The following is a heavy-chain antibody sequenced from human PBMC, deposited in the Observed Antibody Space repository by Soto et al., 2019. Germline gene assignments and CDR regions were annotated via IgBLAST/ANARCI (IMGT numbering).Heavy chain of an antibody. Sequence: SEDLFLPWAVSGGVFRGYYWGCIRQPPGKGLEWIGEINHSGSTNYNPSLKSRVTISVDTSKNQFSLKLSSVTAADTAVYYCARSLAARPIYGMDVWGQGTTVT. J-gene: IGHJ6*02. CDR3: ARSLAARPIYGMDV. V-gene: IGHV4-34*01. CDR2: INHSGST. D-gene: IGHD6-6*01. CDR1: GGVFRGYY.